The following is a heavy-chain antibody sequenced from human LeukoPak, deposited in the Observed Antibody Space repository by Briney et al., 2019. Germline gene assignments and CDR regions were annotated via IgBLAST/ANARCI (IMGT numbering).Heavy chain of an antibody. CDR1: GYTFSNYG. V-gene: IGHV1-18*04. D-gene: IGHD2-21*01. J-gene: IGHJ3*02. CDR3: ARQSVVLSRSPDDAFDI. CDR2: ISGYNGNT. Sequence: APVKVSCKASGYTFSNYGITWVRQVPGQGLECMGWISGYNGNTNYERKFHGRVTITIDKSTTTAYMELSSLASDDTGVYYCARQSVVLSRSPDDAFDIWGQGTRVIVSS.